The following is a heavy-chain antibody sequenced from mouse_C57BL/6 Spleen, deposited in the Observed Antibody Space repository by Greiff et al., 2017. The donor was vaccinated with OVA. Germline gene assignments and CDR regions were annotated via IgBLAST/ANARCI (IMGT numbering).Heavy chain of an antibody. D-gene: IGHD2-1*01. CDR1: GYAFTNYL. V-gene: IGHV1-54*01. J-gene: IGHJ2*01. CDR3: ARGGYGNYVRTFDY. CDR2: INPGSGGT. Sequence: QVQLQQSGAELVRPGTSVKVSCKASGYAFTNYLIEWVKQRPGQGLEWIGVINPGSGGTNYNEKFKGKATLTADKSSSTAYMQLSSLTSEDSAVYVCARGGYGNYVRTFDYWGQGTTLTVSS.